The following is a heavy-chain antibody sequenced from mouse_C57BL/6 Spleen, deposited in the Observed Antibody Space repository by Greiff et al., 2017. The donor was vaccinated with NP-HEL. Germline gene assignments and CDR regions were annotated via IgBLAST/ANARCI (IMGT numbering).Heavy chain of an antibody. CDR3: AMCSSYEAMDY. CDR2: IHPSDCDT. D-gene: IGHD1-1*01. Sequence: QLQQSGADLLMPGASVTLSCTSSGFPFTTYSMHFVTQRPVQGLEWIGWIHPSDCDTNYNSTFKGKATLTVDKSSSTAYMQLSSLTSEDSAVYYCAMCSSYEAMDYWGQGTSVTVSS. CDR1: GFPFTTYS. J-gene: IGHJ4*01. V-gene: IGHV1-74*01.